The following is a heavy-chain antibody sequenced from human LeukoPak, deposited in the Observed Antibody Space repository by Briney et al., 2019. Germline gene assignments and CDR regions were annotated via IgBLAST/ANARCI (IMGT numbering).Heavy chain of an antibody. J-gene: IGHJ4*02. V-gene: IGHV1-8*02. Sequence: ASVKVSCKASGGTFSSYAISWVRQAPGQGLEWMGWMSPNSGDTGYAQKFQDRVTMTRNTSISTAYMELSSLRSDDTAVYYCARGPPNWGYDYWGPGTLVTVSS. CDR1: GGTFSSYA. CDR3: ARGPPNWGYDY. D-gene: IGHD7-27*01. CDR2: MSPNSGDT.